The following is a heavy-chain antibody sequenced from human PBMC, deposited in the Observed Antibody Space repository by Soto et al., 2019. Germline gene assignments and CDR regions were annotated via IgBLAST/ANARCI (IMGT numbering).Heavy chain of an antibody. CDR1: GYYFTGYY. CDR3: ATNLFSSTSRGSDFDP. Sequence: QVQLVQSGAEMKKPGASVKISCKASGYYFTGYYMHWVRQALGQGLEWMGWINPNSGVTNYAQRFQGRVTMTRDTSISTAYLEVKRLTSDDTAVYYCATNLFSSTSRGSDFDPWGQGTLVIVSS. D-gene: IGHD2-2*01. J-gene: IGHJ5*02. CDR2: INPNSGVT. V-gene: IGHV1-2*02.